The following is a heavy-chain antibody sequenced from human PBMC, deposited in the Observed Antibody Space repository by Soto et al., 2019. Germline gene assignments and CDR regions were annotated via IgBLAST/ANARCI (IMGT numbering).Heavy chain of an antibody. J-gene: IGHJ4*02. CDR3: AKDSDSSGWYQTFDY. CDR2: ISYDGSNK. V-gene: IGHV3-30*18. Sequence: PGGSLRLSCAASGCTFSSYGMHWVRQAPGKGLEWVAVISYDGSNKYYADSVKGRFTISRDNSKNTLYLQMNSLRAEDTAVYYCAKDSDSSGWYQTFDYWGQGTLVTVSS. D-gene: IGHD6-19*01. CDR1: GCTFSSYG.